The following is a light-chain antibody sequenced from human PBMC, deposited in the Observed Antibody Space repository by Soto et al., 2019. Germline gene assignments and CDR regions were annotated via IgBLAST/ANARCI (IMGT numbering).Light chain of an antibody. CDR3: QQYGSSPLT. Sequence: EIVLTQSPGTLSLSPVERATLSCMASESVSDNYLAWYQQRSGQAPRLVIYGASSRASAVPDRFSGSGSGADFTLTIRRLEPEDFAVYYCQQYGSSPLTFGGGTKVDIK. V-gene: IGKV3-20*01. CDR1: ESVSDNY. J-gene: IGKJ4*01. CDR2: GAS.